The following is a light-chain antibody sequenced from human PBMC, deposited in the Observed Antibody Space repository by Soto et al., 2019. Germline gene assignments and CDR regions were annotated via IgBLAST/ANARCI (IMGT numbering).Light chain of an antibody. CDR2: GHN. CDR3: QSYDTRLSGSIV. J-gene: IGLJ3*02. CDR1: SSNIGAGYD. V-gene: IGLV1-40*01. Sequence: QAVVTQSPSVSGAPGQRVTISCTGSSSNIGAGYDVNWYQQLPGTAPKLLISGHNIRPSGVPDRFSASKSGTSASLAIAGLQAEDEADYYCQSYDTRLSGSIVFGGGTQLTVL.